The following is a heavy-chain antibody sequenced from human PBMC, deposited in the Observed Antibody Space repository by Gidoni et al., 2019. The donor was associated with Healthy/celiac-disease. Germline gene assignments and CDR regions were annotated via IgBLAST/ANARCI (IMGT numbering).Heavy chain of an antibody. J-gene: IGHJ4*02. Sequence: EVQLLESGGGLVQPGGSLSLSCAASGFTFRSYAMRWVRQAPGKGLGWVSAISGSGGSTYYADSVKGRFTISRDNSKNTLYLQMNSRRAEDTAVYYCATPGGSYMDHYFDYWGQGTLVTVSS. V-gene: IGHV3-23*01. CDR2: ISGSGGST. CDR1: GFTFRSYA. D-gene: IGHD3-16*01. CDR3: ATPGGSYMDHYFDY.